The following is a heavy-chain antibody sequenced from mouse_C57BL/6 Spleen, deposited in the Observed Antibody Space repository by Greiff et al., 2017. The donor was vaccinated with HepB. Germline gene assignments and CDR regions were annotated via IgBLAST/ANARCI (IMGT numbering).Heavy chain of an antibody. V-gene: IGHV1-82*01. CDR1: GYAFSSSW. J-gene: IGHJ3*01. CDR2: IYPGDGDT. CDR3: STAQATRFAY. D-gene: IGHD3-2*02. Sequence: QVQLQQSGPELVKPGASVKISCKASGYAFSSSWMNWVKQRPGKGLEWIGRIYPGDGDTNYNGKFKGKATLTADKSSSTAYMQLSSLTSEDSAVYFCSTAQATRFAYWGQGPLVTVSA.